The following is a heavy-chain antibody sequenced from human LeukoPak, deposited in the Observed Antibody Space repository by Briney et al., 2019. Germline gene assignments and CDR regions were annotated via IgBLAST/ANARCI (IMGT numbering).Heavy chain of an antibody. J-gene: IGHJ4*02. CDR3: ARGRYFDWLPDY. CDR2: ISRSSSTI. Sequence: GGSLRLSCAASGFTFSSYSMNWVRQAPGKGLEWVSYISRSSSTIYYADFVKGRFTISRDNAKNSLYLQMNSLRAEDTAVYYCARGRYFDWLPDYWGQGTLVTVSS. CDR1: GFTFSSYS. D-gene: IGHD3-9*01. V-gene: IGHV3-48*01.